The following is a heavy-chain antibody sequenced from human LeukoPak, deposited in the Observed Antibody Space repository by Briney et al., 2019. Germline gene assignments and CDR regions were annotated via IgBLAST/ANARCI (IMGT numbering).Heavy chain of an antibody. D-gene: IGHD3-22*01. J-gene: IGHJ4*02. CDR2: ITGNGGTT. V-gene: IGHV3-23*01. CDR3: ARDSSGYFGD. CDR1: GFTFSNYA. Sequence: GASLRLSCAASGFTFSNYAMSWVRQAPGKGLEWVSGITGNGGTTWYADSVKGRFTISRDNSKNTLYLQMNSLRAEDTAVYYCARDSSGYFGDWGQGTLVTVSS.